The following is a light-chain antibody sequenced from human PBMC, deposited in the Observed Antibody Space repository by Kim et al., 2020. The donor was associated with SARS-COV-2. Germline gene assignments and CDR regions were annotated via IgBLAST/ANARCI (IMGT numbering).Light chain of an antibody. CDR2: DVS. Sequence: QSALTQPASVSGSPGQSITISCTGTSSDVGGYNYVSWYQQHPCKAPKLMIYDVSNRPSGVSNRFSGSKSGNTASLTISGLQAEDEADYYCSSYTSSSTPWVFGGGTQLTVL. J-gene: IGLJ3*02. V-gene: IGLV2-14*03. CDR3: SSYTSSSTPWV. CDR1: SSDVGGYNY.